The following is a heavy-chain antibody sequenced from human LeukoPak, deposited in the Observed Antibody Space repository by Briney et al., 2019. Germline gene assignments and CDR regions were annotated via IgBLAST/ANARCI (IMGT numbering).Heavy chain of an antibody. V-gene: IGHV3-7*05. CDR3: ARGQHGTFDI. CDR2: IKQDGSEK. CDR1: GFTSSTYW. J-gene: IGHJ3*02. Sequence: VGSLRLSCAASGFTSSTYWMTWVRQAPGKGLEWVANIKQDGSEKYYVDSVKGRFTISRDNAKNSLYLQMNSLRAEDTAVYYCARGQHGTFDIWGQGTMVTVSS.